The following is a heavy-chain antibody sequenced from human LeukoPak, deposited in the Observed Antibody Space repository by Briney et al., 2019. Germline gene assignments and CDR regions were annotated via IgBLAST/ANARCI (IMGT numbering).Heavy chain of an antibody. V-gene: IGHV5-10-1*01. J-gene: IGHJ4*02. CDR2: IDPIDSYT. Sequence: GESLRISCKASGYRFPSYWITWVRQMPGKGLEWMGGIDPIDSYTTYSPSFQGHVTISADKSIATVYLQWSSLKASDTAMYYCARARVDTAMADFDYWGQGTLGTVSS. D-gene: IGHD5-18*01. CDR3: ARARVDTAMADFDY. CDR1: GYRFPSYW.